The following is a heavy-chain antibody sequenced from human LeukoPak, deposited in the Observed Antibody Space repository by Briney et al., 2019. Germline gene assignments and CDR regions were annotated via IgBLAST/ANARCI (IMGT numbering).Heavy chain of an antibody. CDR3: AKGGSFWYYFDY. D-gene: IGHD6-13*01. CDR1: GFTFSSYG. CDR2: VSNEGSNK. J-gene: IGHJ4*02. Sequence: PGGSLRLSCAASGFTFSSYGMDWVRQAPGKGLEWVAVVSNEGSNKYYVDSVKGRFTISRENRKNTMYEQIKRQRAEDTGVYYCAKGGSFWYYFDYWGQGTLVTVSS. V-gene: IGHV3-30*18.